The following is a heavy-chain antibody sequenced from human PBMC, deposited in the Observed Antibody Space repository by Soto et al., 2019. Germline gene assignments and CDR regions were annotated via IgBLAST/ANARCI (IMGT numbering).Heavy chain of an antibody. CDR1: GGSISSYY. CDR3: ARGTGYYGSGSYYNRWFDP. V-gene: IGHV4-59*01. D-gene: IGHD3-10*01. Sequence: QVQLQESDPGLVKPSETLSLTCTVSGGSISSYYWSWIRQPPGKGLEWIGYIYYSGSTNYNPSLKSRVTISVDTSKNQFSLKLSSVTAADTAVYYCARGTGYYGSGSYYNRWFDPWGQGTLVTVSS. J-gene: IGHJ5*02. CDR2: IYYSGST.